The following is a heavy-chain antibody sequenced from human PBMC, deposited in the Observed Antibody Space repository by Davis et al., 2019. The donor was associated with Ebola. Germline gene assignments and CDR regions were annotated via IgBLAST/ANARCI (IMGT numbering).Heavy chain of an antibody. CDR1: GFTFSTYS. J-gene: IGHJ6*02. D-gene: IGHD3-22*01. V-gene: IGHV3-21*01. Sequence: GESLKISCAASGFTFSTYSMNWVRQAPGKGLEWVSSISSSSSYIYYADSVKGRFTISRDNAKNSLYLQMNSLRAEDTAVYYCARDSGRYDSSGYYPQFDYYYYYGMDVWGQGTTVTVSS. CDR2: ISSSSSYI. CDR3: ARDSGRYDSSGYYPQFDYYYYYGMDV.